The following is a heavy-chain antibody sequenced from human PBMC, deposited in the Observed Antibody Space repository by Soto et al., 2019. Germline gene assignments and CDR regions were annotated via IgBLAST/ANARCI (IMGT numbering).Heavy chain of an antibody. D-gene: IGHD5-18*01. CDR3: ASGNTQHYFQQ. Sequence: SETLSLTCSVSADSIAYYFWTWIRQPPGKGLEWIGVTYYSGSTHYNPALKSRVTISVDTSKNQFSLKLSSVTAADTAVYYCASGNTQHYFQQWGQGTLVTVSS. CDR1: ADSIAYYF. J-gene: IGHJ1*01. CDR2: TYYSGST. V-gene: IGHV4-59*01.